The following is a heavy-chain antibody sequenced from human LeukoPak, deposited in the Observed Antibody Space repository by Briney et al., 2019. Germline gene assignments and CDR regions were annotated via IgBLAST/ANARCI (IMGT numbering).Heavy chain of an antibody. CDR2: ISSSGSTI. V-gene: IGHV3-48*03. D-gene: IGHD5-12*01. CDR3: ARDARGYSGYDDHYYYYGMDV. Sequence: GGSLRLSCAASGFTFSSYEMNWVRQAPGKGLEWVSYISSSGSTIYYADSVKGRFTISRDNAKNSLYLQMNSLRAEDTAPYYCARDARGYSGYDDHYYYYGMDVWGQGTTVTVSS. J-gene: IGHJ6*02. CDR1: GFTFSSYE.